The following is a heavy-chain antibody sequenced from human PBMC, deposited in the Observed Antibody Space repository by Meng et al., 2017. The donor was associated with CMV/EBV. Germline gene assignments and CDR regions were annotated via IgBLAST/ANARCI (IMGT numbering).Heavy chain of an antibody. CDR3: ARPNLFGVVDY. J-gene: IGHJ4*02. Sequence: GESLMISCAASGFTFSSYSMNWVRQAPGKGLEWVSSISSSSSYIYYAYSVKGRFTISRENAKNSLYLQMNSLRAEDTAVYYCARPNLFGVVDYWGQGTLVTVSS. CDR2: ISSSSSYI. D-gene: IGHD3-3*01. CDR1: GFTFSSYS. V-gene: IGHV3-21*01.